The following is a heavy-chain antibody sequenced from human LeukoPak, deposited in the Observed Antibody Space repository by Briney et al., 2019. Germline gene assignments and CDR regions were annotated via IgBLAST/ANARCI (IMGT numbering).Heavy chain of an antibody. D-gene: IGHD3-22*01. J-gene: IGHJ4*02. V-gene: IGHV3-30-3*01. CDR1: GFTFSSYT. CDR3: ARGAFYDSSGRTAGFDY. Sequence: GGSLRLSCAASGFTFSSYTMHWVRQAPGKGLEWVGVISYDGSNKYFTDSVKGRFTISRDNSKHTLYLQMNSLRAEDTAVYYCARGAFYDSSGRTAGFDYWGQGTLVTVSS. CDR2: ISYDGSNK.